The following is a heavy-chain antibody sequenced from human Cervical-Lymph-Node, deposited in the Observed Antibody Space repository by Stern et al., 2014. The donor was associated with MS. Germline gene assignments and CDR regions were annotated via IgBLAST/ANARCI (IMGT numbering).Heavy chain of an antibody. J-gene: IGHJ4*02. V-gene: IGHV2-5*02. D-gene: IGHD3-10*02. CDR1: GFSISTSGVA. CDR3: AQRPIVRGISLYYFDY. CDR2: IYWDGGK. Sequence: QVPLRESGPTLVKPTQTLTLTCSFSGFSISTSGVAGGWIRQPPGKGLEWVGLIYWDGGKRYSPSLKSRLTMTTDTSKHQVVLNLANMDPVDTSTYYCAQRPIVRGISLYYFDYWGQGTLVTVSS.